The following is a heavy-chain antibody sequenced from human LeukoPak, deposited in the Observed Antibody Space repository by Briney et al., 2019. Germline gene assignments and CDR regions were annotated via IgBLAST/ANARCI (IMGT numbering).Heavy chain of an antibody. D-gene: IGHD3-16*01. Sequence: SETLSLTCTVSGGSISSSSYYWGWIRQPPGKGLEWIGSIYYSGSTYYNPSLKSRVTISVDTSKNQFSLKLSSVTAADTAVYYCARGVTGYYYYYYMDVWGKGTTVTVSS. J-gene: IGHJ6*03. V-gene: IGHV4-39*01. CDR1: GGSISSSSYY. CDR3: ARGVTGYYYYYYMDV. CDR2: IYYSGST.